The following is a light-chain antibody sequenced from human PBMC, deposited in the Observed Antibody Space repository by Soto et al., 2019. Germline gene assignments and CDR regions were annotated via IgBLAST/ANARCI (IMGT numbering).Light chain of an antibody. CDR1: QSIGSW. Sequence: DIQMTQSPSTLSASVGDRVTITCRASQSIGSWLAWYQQKPGKAPKLLIYDDSGLERGVPSRFSGSGSGTECTLTISSLQPDDFATYYCQQYKKYSTFGGGTKVEIK. CDR3: QQYKKYST. J-gene: IGKJ4*01. CDR2: DDS. V-gene: IGKV1-5*01.